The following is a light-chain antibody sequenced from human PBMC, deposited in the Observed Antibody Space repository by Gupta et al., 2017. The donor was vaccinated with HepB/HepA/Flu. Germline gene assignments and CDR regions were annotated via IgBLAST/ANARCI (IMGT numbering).Light chain of an antibody. CDR3: SSRDNNENHQV. J-gene: IGLJ3*02. V-gene: IGLV3-10*01. CDR2: DDS. CDR1: AFPRKY. Sequence: SSELTQPPSVSVSPGQTATITCFGDAFPRKYAYWYQQKSGPAPVLLIYDDSKRPSGIPERFSGSKSGTTATLTISGVQVDDEADYYCSSRDNNENHQVFGGGTKLTVL.